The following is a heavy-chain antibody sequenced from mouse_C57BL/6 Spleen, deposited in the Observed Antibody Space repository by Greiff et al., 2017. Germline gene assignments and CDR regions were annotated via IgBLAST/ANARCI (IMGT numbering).Heavy chain of an antibody. CDR3: ARGRRKEEYLGDFED. CDR1: GYSITSDY. J-gene: IGHJ2*01. V-gene: IGHV3-8*01. Sequence: VQLKESGPGLAKPSQTLSLTCSVTGYSITSDYWTWIRKFPGNKLEYMGYISYSGSSYYNPSLKSRISITRDPSKNQYYLQLNSVTTEYTATYYCARGRRKEEYLGDFEDWGHGTTLTVSA. CDR2: ISYSGSS. D-gene: IGHD5-1*01.